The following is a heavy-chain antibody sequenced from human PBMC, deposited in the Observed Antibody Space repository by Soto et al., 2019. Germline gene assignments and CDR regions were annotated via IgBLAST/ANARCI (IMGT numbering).Heavy chain of an antibody. Sequence: QPGGSLRLSCAASGFTVSSNYMSWVRQAPGKGLEWVSVIYSGGSTYYADSVKGRFTISRDNSKNTLYLQMNSLRAEDTAVYYCARAPYYYDSSGPQDAFDIWGQGTMVTVSS. CDR1: GFTVSSNY. J-gene: IGHJ3*02. CDR3: ARAPYYYDSSGPQDAFDI. CDR2: IYSGGST. D-gene: IGHD3-22*01. V-gene: IGHV3-53*01.